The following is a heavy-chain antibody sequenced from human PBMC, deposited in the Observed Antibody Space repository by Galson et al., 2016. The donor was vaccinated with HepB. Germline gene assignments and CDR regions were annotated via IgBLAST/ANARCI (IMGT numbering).Heavy chain of an antibody. CDR3: ARQSSGSLPLDY. J-gene: IGHJ4*02. D-gene: IGHD1-26*01. V-gene: IGHV1-69*02. CDR1: GGTFSSYS. Sequence: SVKVSCQASGGTFSSYSISWVRQAPGQGLEWMGRIIPSLGLTNYAQNFQGRVTITADYMELSSLRSEDTALYYRARQSSGSLPLDYWGQGTLVTVSS. CDR2: IIPSLGLT.